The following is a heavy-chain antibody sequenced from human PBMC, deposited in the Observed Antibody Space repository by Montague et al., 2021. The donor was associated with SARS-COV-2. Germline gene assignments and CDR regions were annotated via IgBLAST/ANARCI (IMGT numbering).Heavy chain of an antibody. CDR3: ARGQVTISGVLIFIPAAGPLDV. D-gene: IGHD3-3*01. CDR1: SGSFSDYY. J-gene: IGHJ3*01. V-gene: IGHV4-34*01. CDR2: INHTGSA. Sequence: SETLSLTCAVYSGSFSDYYWTWVRQPPGKGLGWIGEINHTGSASYNPSLKSRVTLSKGTSKNQFSLKLQSLTAADTAVYYCARGQVTISGVLIFIPAAGPLDVWGQGTLVTVSS.